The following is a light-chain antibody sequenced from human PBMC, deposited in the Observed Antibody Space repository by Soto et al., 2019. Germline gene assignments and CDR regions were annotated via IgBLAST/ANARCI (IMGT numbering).Light chain of an antibody. CDR1: SSDVGDYNY. J-gene: IGLJ1*01. Sequence: QSALTQPRSVSGSPGQSVTISCTGTSSDVGDYNYVSWYQQHPGKAPKVMIYDVSKRPSGVPDLFSGSKSGNTASLTISGLQAEDEADYYCCSYAGSYTFYVFGTGTKLTVL. CDR2: DVS. V-gene: IGLV2-11*01. CDR3: CSYAGSYTFYV.